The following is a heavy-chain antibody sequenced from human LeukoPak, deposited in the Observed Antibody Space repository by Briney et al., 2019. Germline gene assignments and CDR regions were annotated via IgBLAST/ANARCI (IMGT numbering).Heavy chain of an antibody. D-gene: IGHD1-1*01. V-gene: IGHV4-39*01. Sequence: SETLSLTCTVSGGSISSSSYYWGWIRQPPGKGLEWIGNIYYSGSTYYNPSLKSRVTISVDTSKNQFSLKLSSVTAADTAVYYCARHSELNWFDPWGQGTLVTVSS. J-gene: IGHJ5*02. CDR2: IYYSGST. CDR1: GGSISSSSYY. CDR3: ARHSELNWFDP.